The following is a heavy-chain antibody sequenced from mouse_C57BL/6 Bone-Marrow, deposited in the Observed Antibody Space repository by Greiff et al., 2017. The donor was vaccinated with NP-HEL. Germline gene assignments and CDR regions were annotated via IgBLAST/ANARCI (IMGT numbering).Heavy chain of an antibody. V-gene: IGHV14-4*01. J-gene: IGHJ2*01. CDR1: GFNIKDDY. CDR3: ARCGYLYFDY. D-gene: IGHD2-2*01. CDR2: IDPESGGT. Sequence: EVQLQQSGAELVRPGASVKLSCTASGFNIKDDYMHWVKQRPEQGLEWIGCIDPESGGTKYASKFQGKATLTADTSSNTAYLQLSSLTSEDTAVYDCARCGYLYFDYWGKGTTVTVSS.